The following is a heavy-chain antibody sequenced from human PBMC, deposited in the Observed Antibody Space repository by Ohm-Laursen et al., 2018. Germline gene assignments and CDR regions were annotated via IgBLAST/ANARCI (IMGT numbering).Heavy chain of an antibody. CDR3: ARVNRGNYGSNWYFDL. CDR1: GGSLSNYY. CDR2: IYYSGST. J-gene: IGHJ2*01. V-gene: IGHV4-4*07. Sequence: SETLSLTCAVSGGSLSNYYWNWVRQPAGKGLEWMGRIYYSGSTNYNPSLKSRVTISVDTSKSQFSLRLTSVTAADTAVYFCARVNRGNYGSNWYFDLWGRGTLVTVSS. D-gene: IGHD3-10*01.